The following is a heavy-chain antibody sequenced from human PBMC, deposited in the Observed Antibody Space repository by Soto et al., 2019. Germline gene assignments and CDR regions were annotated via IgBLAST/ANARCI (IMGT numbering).Heavy chain of an antibody. CDR1: GYSFTSYW. D-gene: IGHD3-10*01. Sequence: GESLKISCKGSGYSFTSYWIGWVRQMPGKGLEWMGIIYPGDSDTRYSPSFQGQVTISADKSISTAYLQWSSLKDSDTAMYYCARLGTMVRGVMSYYYYGMDVWGQGTTVTVSS. V-gene: IGHV5-51*01. J-gene: IGHJ6*02. CDR2: IYPGDSDT. CDR3: ARLGTMVRGVMSYYYYGMDV.